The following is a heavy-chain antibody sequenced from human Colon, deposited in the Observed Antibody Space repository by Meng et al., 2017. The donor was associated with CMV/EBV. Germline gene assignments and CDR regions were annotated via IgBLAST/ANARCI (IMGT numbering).Heavy chain of an antibody. CDR2: LYNSDGRT. J-gene: IGHJ4*02. D-gene: IGHD6-25*01. V-gene: IGHV3-23*03. CDR3: PQGPGGGGYGV. CDR1: GFGVSNYG. Sequence: GESLKISCAASGFGVSNYGINWVRQAPGKGLEWVSVLYNSDGRTYYADSVKGRFTISRDRSKNTFYLQMRSLRGDDPAVYYCPQGPGGGGYGVWGQGTLVTVSS.